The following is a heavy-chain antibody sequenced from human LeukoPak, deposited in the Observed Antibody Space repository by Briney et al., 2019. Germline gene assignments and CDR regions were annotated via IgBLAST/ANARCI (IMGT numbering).Heavy chain of an antibody. CDR1: GFAFDDYA. J-gene: IGHJ6*02. D-gene: IGHD1-20*01. Sequence: GRSLRLSCAASGFAFDDYAMHWVRQAPGKGLEWVSGISWNSGSIGYADSVKGRFTISRDNAKNTMYLQMNSLRAEDTALYYCAKDVLTATTFDSGMNVWGQGTTVTVSS. CDR2: ISWNSGSI. CDR3: AKDVLTATTFDSGMNV. V-gene: IGHV3-9*01.